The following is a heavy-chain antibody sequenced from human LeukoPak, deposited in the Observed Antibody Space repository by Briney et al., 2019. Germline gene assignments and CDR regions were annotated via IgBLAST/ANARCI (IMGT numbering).Heavy chain of an antibody. Sequence: SETLSLTCTVSGGSISSGGYYWSWIRQHPGKGLEWIGYIYYSGSTYYNPSLKSRVTISVDTSKNQFSLKLSSVTAADTAVYYCARHGYCSSTSCYTVGAFDIWGQGTMVTVSS. J-gene: IGHJ3*02. CDR2: IYYSGST. CDR1: GGSISSGGYY. V-gene: IGHV4-31*03. CDR3: ARHGYCSSTSCYTVGAFDI. D-gene: IGHD2-2*02.